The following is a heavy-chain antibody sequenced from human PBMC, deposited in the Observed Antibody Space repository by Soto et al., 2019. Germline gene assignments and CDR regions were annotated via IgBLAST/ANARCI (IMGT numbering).Heavy chain of an antibody. D-gene: IGHD1-7*01. CDR3: ARTYNWNSEGFDH. Sequence: KASGYPFGTCAITWVRQAPGQGLEWVGWISTNSGNTYYAQNFQGRVTLTTDTSTTTAYMEFRSLTSDDTAIYYCARTYNWNSEGFDHWGQGTLVTVSS. CDR1: GYPFGTCA. J-gene: IGHJ4*02. CDR2: ISTNSGNT. V-gene: IGHV1-18*04.